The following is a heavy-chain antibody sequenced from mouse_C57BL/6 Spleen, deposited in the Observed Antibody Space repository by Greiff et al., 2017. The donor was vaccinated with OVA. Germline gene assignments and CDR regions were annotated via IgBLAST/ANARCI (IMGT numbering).Heavy chain of an antibody. CDR3: TRGSTTDHWDCDV. V-gene: IGHV1-15*01. CDR1: GYTFTDYE. D-gene: IGHD1-1*01. Sequence: QVQLKESGAELVRPGASVTLSCKASGYTFTDYEMHWVKQTPVHGLEWIGAIDPETGGTAYNQKFKGKAILTADKSSSTAYMELRSLTSEDSAVYYCTRGSTTDHWDCDVWGTGTTVTVSS. CDR2: IDPETGGT. J-gene: IGHJ1*03.